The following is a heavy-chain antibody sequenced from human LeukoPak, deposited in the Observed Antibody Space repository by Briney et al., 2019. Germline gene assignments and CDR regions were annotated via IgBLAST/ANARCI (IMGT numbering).Heavy chain of an antibody. J-gene: IGHJ6*03. Sequence: GASVKVSCKASGGTFSSYAISWVRQAPGQGLEWMGGIIPIFGTANYAQKFQDKVTITADKFTSTAYMELSSLSSEDTAVYYCARAQAGAPGEGYYYYYYMDVWGKGTTVTVSS. CDR2: IIPIFGTA. CDR1: GGTFSSYA. D-gene: IGHD1-26*01. CDR3: ARAQAGAPGEGYYYYYYMDV. V-gene: IGHV1-69*06.